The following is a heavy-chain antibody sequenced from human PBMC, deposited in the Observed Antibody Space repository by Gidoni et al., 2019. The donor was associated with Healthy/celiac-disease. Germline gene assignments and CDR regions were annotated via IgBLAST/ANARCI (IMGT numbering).Heavy chain of an antibody. J-gene: IGHJ4*02. Sequence: QVQPVSSGGGVVQPGSSLRLSCPSSGFTFISYGLHWVRQAPGKGLEWVAVISHDGSNKYDADSVKGRFTIYRDNSKNTLYLQMNSLRAEDTDVYYCAKDLTQYSYGAAGYWGQGNLVTVSS. V-gene: IGHV3-30*18. D-gene: IGHD5-18*01. CDR1: GFTFISYG. CDR3: AKDLTQYSYGAAGY. CDR2: ISHDGSNK.